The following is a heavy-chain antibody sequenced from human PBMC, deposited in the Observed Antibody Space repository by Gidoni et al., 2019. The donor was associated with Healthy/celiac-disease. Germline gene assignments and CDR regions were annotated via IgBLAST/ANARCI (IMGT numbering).Heavy chain of an antibody. CDR3: AKRMVRGVSDYGMDV. D-gene: IGHD3-10*01. V-gene: IGHV3-23*01. J-gene: IGHJ6*02. CDR2: ISGSGGST. Sequence: EVQLLESGGGLVQPGGSLSLYCAAYAFPFSSYAMSWVRQAPGKGLEWVSAISGSGGSTYYADSVKGRFTISRDNSKNTLYLQMNSLRAEDTAVYYCAKRMVRGVSDYGMDVWGQGTTVTVSS. CDR1: AFPFSSYA.